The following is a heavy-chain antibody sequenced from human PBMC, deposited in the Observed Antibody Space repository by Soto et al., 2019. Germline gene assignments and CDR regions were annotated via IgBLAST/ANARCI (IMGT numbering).Heavy chain of an antibody. CDR3: AKPSAYGDFAGSFDS. Sequence: VHLLESGGGLVQRGGSLRLSCVASGFTFNNYVMNWVRQAPGKGLEWVSNIGGRGGNTFYADSMRGRFTISRDNSKNTVYLQMNNLRVDDSATYYCAKPSAYGDFAGSFDSWGQGTLVTVSP. V-gene: IGHV3-23*01. CDR1: GFTFNNYV. CDR2: IGGRGGNT. D-gene: IGHD4-17*01. J-gene: IGHJ4*02.